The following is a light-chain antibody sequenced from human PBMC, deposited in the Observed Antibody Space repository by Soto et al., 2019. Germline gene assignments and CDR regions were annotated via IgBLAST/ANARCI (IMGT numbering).Light chain of an antibody. CDR2: EVS. CDR1: SSDIGYSNS. CDR3: ASYTTTGTVL. Sequence: QSALTQPASVSGSPGQSITIPCTGTSSDIGYSNSVSWFQQHPGKAPKLMISEVSNRPSGVSNRFSGSKFDNTASLTISGLQAEDEADYYCASYTTTGTVLFGAGTKLTVL. J-gene: IGLJ2*01. V-gene: IGLV2-14*01.